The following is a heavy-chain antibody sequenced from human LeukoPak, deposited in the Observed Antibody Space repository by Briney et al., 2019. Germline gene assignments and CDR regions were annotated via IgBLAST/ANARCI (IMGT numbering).Heavy chain of an antibody. CDR1: GGSISSLNW. CDR3: AGRDYYDSTGYWNC. J-gene: IGHJ4*02. CDR2: VYHSGSS. D-gene: IGHD3-22*01. V-gene: IGHV4-4*02. Sequence: SGTLSLTCAVSGGSISSLNWWSWVRQPPGKGLEWIGEVYHSGSSNYNPSLKSRVTISVDKSKNQFSLKLSSVTAADTAVYYCAGRDYYDSTGYWNCWGQGILVTVSS.